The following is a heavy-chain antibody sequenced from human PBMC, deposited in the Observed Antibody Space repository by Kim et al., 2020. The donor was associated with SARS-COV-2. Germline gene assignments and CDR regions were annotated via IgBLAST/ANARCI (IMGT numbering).Heavy chain of an antibody. Sequence: SVKVSCKASGGTFSSYAISWVRQAPGQGLEWMGGIIPIFGTANYAQKFQGRVTITADESTSTAYMELSSLRSEDTAVYYCARGYYGSGSYPPFYYYYGMDVWGQGTTVTVSS. J-gene: IGHJ6*02. V-gene: IGHV1-69*13. CDR1: GGTFSSYA. CDR2: IIPIFGTA. CDR3: ARGYYGSGSYPPFYYYYGMDV. D-gene: IGHD3-10*01.